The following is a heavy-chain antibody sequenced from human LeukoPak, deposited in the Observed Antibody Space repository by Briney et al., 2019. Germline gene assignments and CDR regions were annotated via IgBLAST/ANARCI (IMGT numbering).Heavy chain of an antibody. V-gene: IGHV3-9*01. CDR3: ARKRSNYFDY. J-gene: IGHJ4*02. Sequence: GGSLRLSCAASGFIFDDCAMHWVRQAPGKGLEWVSGINWNNDNVGLADSVKGRFTISRDNAENSLYLQMNSLRAEDTALYYCARKRSNYFDYWGQGTLVTVSS. CDR1: GFIFDDCA. CDR2: INWNNDNV.